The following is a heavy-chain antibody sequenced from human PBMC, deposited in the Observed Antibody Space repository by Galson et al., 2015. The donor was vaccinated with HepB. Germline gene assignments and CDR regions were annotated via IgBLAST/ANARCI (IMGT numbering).Heavy chain of an antibody. V-gene: IGHV1-69*13. CDR2: ITPIFATA. J-gene: IGHJ4*02. CDR1: GGTFSTRA. Sequence: SVKVSCKASGGTFSTRAISWVRQAPGQGLEWMGGITPIFATANYAQKFQGRVTITADVSTSTAYMELRRLRSDDTAVYYCAREGIAAPKNPVDYWGQGTQVTVSS. CDR3: AREGIAAPKNPVDY. D-gene: IGHD6-6*01.